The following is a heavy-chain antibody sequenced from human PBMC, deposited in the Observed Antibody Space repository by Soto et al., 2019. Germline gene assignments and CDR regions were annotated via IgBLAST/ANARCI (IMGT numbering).Heavy chain of an antibody. J-gene: IGHJ4*02. D-gene: IGHD1-26*01. CDR1: GFTSSDHY. Sequence: PGGSLRLSCAASGFTSSDHYMEWVRQAPGKGLEWVGRLKNKADGYTAECAASVKGRFTVSGDDSMNFLFLQMNSLKTEDTAVYYCARRSQSRWEFDYWGRGTLVTVSS. CDR3: ARRSQSRWEFDY. V-gene: IGHV3-72*01. CDR2: LKNKADGYTA.